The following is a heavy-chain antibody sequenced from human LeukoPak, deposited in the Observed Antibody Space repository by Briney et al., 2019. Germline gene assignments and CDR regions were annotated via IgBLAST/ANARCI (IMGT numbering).Heavy chain of an antibody. D-gene: IGHD1/OR15-1a*01. CDR2: ISYDGSNK. CDR3: AENSALEY. V-gene: IGHV3-30*19. CDR1: GFSFSRYG. Sequence: PGGSLRLSCAASGFSFSRYGMHWVRQAPGKGLEWVAVISYDGSNKYYADSVKGRFTISRDNSKNTLYLQMNSLRAEDTAVYYCAENSALEYWGQGTLVTVSS. J-gene: IGHJ4*02.